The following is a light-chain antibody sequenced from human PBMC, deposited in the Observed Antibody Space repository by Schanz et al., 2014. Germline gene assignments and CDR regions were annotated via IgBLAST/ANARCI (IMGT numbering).Light chain of an antibody. Sequence: EILITQSPATLSVSPGQRATLSCRASQSVTSNLAWYQQRPGQAPRLLIHGASSRATGIPDRFSGSGSGTDFTLIISRLEPEDFAVYYCQQYGRSPWTFGQGTKVEIK. CDR3: QQYGRSPWT. CDR2: GAS. V-gene: IGKV3-20*01. J-gene: IGKJ1*01. CDR1: QSVTSN.